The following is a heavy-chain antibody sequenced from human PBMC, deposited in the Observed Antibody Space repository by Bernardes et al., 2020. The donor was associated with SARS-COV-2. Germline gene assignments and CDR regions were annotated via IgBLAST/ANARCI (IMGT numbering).Heavy chain of an antibody. D-gene: IGHD3-22*01. CDR1: GGSISSYY. CDR2: IYTSGST. Sequence: SETLSLTCTVSGGSISSYYWSWIRQPAGKGLEWIGRIYTSGSTNYNPSLKSRVTMSVDTSKNQFSLKLSSVTAADTAVYYCARYGYDSSGRDAFDIWGQGTMVTVSS. J-gene: IGHJ3*02. V-gene: IGHV4-4*07. CDR3: ARYGYDSSGRDAFDI.